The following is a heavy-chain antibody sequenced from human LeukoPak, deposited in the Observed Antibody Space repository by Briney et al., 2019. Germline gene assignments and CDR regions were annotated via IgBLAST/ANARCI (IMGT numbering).Heavy chain of an antibody. CDR1: GFTFSNFW. CDR2: IKQDETEK. CDR3: ARAGAPDSYYYGMDV. D-gene: IGHD3-10*01. V-gene: IGHV3-7*03. J-gene: IGHJ6*02. Sequence: PGGSLRLSCTASGFTFSNFWMGWVRQAPGKGLEWVANIKQDETEKFYLGSVKGRFTISRDNAKNSLYLQMNSLRVEDTALYYCARAGAPDSYYYGMDVWGQGTTVTVSS.